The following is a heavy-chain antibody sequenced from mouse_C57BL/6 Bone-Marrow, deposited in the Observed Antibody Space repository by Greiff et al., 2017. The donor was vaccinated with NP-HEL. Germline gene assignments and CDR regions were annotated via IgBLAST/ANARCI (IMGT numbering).Heavy chain of an antibody. Sequence: VKLMESGAELARPGASVKMSCKASGYTFTSYTMHWVKQRPGQGLEWIGYINPSSGYTKYNQKFKDKATLTADKSSSTAYMQLSSLTSEDSAVYYCARGTGFDYWGQGTTLTVSS. V-gene: IGHV1-4*01. J-gene: IGHJ2*01. D-gene: IGHD4-1*01. CDR1: GYTFTSYT. CDR2: INPSSGYT. CDR3: ARGTGFDY.